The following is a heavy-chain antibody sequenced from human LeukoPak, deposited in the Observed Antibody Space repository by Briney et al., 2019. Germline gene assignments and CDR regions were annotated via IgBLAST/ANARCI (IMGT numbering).Heavy chain of an antibody. D-gene: IGHD3-10*01. V-gene: IGHV1-18*01. CDR2: ISVYNGKT. Sequence: GSVTVSCLGSGYMFTRYAIHWVREAPGQGLEGVGWISVYNGKTDYAERLQGRVTMTTDRSTNTAFMELRSLRSDDTAIYFCARGSGSPYYYYMDVWGKGTAVTVSS. CDR1: GYMFTRYA. J-gene: IGHJ6*03. CDR3: ARGSGSPYYYYMDV.